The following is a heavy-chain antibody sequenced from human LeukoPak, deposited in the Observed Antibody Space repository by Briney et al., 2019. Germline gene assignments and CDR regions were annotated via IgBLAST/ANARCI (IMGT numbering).Heavy chain of an antibody. CDR1: GYTFTGYY. CDR2: INPNSGGT. J-gene: IGHJ6*02. CDR3: ARAISSKYCSSTSCYEDYYYYYGMDA. D-gene: IGHD2-2*01. Sequence: ASVKVSCKASGYTFTGYYMHWVRQAPGQGPEWMGRINPNSGGTNYAQKFQGRVTMTRDTSISTAYMELSRLRSDDTAVYYCARAISSKYCSSTSCYEDYYYYYGMDAWGQGTTVTVSS. V-gene: IGHV1-2*06.